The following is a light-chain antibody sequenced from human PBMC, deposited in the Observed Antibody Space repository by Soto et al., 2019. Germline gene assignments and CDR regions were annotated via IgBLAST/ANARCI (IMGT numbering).Light chain of an antibody. CDR1: QGVVHSSNNKDF. V-gene: IGKV4-1*01. Sequence: DIVMTQSPDALAVSLGERATINCKSSQGVVHSSNNKDFLAWFQQKPGQPPKLLIYWASTRESGVPDRFSGSGSGTDSTLTISSLQAEDVAIYYCQQYYSLPFTFGPGTKVDLK. CDR2: WAS. CDR3: QQYYSLPFT. J-gene: IGKJ3*01.